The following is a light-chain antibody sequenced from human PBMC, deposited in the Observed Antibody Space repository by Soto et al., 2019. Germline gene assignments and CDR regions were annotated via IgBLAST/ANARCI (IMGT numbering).Light chain of an antibody. V-gene: IGKV1-5*01. Sequence: DIQMTQSPSTLSGSVGDRVTITCRASQTISSWLAWYQQKPGKAPKLLIHDATTLQSGVPSRFSGSGSGTDFTLTITSLQPEDFAIYYCQQSFITPRSFGQGTKVDIK. J-gene: IGKJ1*01. CDR2: DAT. CDR1: QTISSW. CDR3: QQSFITPRS.